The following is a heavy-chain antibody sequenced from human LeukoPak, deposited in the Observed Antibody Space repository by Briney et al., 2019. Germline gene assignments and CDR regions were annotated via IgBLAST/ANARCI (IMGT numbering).Heavy chain of an antibody. Sequence: GGSLRLSCAASGFTFSTYAMYWVRQAPGMGLEWVAVVSSDANNAYYADSVKGRFTISRDNSKNTLFLQMNSLRADDTAVYYCARDTYSGSWSPLIYRGQGTLVTVSS. J-gene: IGHJ4*02. CDR3: ARDTYSGSWSPLIY. CDR1: GFTFSTYA. CDR2: VSSDANNA. V-gene: IGHV3-30-3*01. D-gene: IGHD6-13*01.